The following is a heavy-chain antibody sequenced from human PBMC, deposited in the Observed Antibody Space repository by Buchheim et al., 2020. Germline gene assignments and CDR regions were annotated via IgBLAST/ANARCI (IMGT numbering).Heavy chain of an antibody. CDR1: GYTFTGYY. Sequence: QVQLVQSGAEVKKPGASVKVSCKASGYTFTGYYMHWARQAPGQGLEWMGWINPNSGGTNYAQKLQGWGTMPRDTSISTAYMELRRLRSDDTAVYYCARNIAGIAAAGHYYYGMDVWGQGTT. CDR3: ARNIAGIAAAGHYYYGMDV. V-gene: IGHV1-2*04. D-gene: IGHD6-13*01. CDR2: INPNSGGT. J-gene: IGHJ6*02.